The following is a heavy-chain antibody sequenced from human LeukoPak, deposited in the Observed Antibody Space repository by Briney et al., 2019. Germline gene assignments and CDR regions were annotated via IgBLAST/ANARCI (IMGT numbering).Heavy chain of an antibody. CDR2: FDPEDGET. CDR3: ATDRGAPDAFDI. J-gene: IGHJ3*02. D-gene: IGHD3-10*01. CDR1: GYTLTELS. V-gene: IGHV1-24*01. Sequence: GASVKVSCKVSGYTLTELSMHWVRQAPGKGLERMGGFDPEDGETIYAQKFQGRVTMTEDTSTDTAYMELSSLRSEDTAVYYCATDRGAPDAFDIWGQGTMVTVSS.